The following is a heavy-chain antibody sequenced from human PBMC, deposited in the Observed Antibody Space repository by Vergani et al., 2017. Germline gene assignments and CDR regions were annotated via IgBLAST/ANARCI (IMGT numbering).Heavy chain of an antibody. V-gene: IGHV4-30-4*01. J-gene: IGHJ6*03. Sequence: QVQLQESGPGLVKPSETLSLTCTVSGYSISSGYYWSWIRQPPGKGLEWIGYIYYSGSTYYNPSLKSRVTISVDTSKNQFSLKLSSVTAADTAVYYCARASPSPHGWYYYYYMDVWGKGTTVTVSS. CDR3: ARASPSPHGWYYYYYMDV. CDR2: IYYSGST. D-gene: IGHD6-19*01. CDR1: GYSISSGYY.